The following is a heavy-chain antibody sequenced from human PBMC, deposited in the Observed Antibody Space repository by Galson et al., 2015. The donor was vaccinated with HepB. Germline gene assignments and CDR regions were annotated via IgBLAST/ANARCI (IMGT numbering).Heavy chain of an antibody. CDR1: GYTFTSYA. V-gene: IGHV1-3*01. D-gene: IGHD5-18*01. CDR2: INASNGNT. J-gene: IGHJ3*02. CDR3: AREPLINTAMPLGAFDI. Sequence: SVKVSCKASGYTFTSYAIHWVRQAPGQRLEWMGWINASNGNTKYAQKLQGRVTITRDTSASTAYMELSSLRSEDTAVYYCAREPLINTAMPLGAFDIWGQVRMVTASS.